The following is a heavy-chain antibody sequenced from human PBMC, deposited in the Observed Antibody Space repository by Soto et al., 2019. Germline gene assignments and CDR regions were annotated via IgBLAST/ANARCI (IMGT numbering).Heavy chain of an antibody. D-gene: IGHD3-10*01. CDR2: INAGNGNT. J-gene: IGHJ4*02. CDR1: GYTFASYA. CDR3: ARDLSRDYYYGSGLIDY. V-gene: IGHV1-3*01. Sequence: GASVKVSCKASGYTFASYARHWVRQAPGQRLEWMGWINAGNGNTKYSQKFQGRVTITRDTSTSTAYMELRSLRSDDTAVYYCARDLSRDYYYGSGLIDYWGQGTLVTVSS.